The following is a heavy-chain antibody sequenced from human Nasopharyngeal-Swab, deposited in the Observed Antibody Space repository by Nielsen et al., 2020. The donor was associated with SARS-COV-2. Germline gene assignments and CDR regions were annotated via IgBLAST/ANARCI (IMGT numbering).Heavy chain of an antibody. CDR2: ISGSGGST. V-gene: IGHV3-23*01. CDR3: ARYCSGGTCKYYYYGMDV. Sequence: GESLKISCAASGFTFSNYAVTWVRQAPGKGLEWVSVISGSGGSTYYADSVKGRFTISRDNSKNTLYLQMNSLRAEDTAVYYCARYCSGGTCKYYYYGMDVWGQGTTVTVSS. D-gene: IGHD2-15*01. J-gene: IGHJ6*02. CDR1: GFTFSNYA.